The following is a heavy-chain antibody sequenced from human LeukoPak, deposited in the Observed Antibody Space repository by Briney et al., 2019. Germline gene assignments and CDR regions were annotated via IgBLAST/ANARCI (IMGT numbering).Heavy chain of an antibody. J-gene: IGHJ5*02. CDR1: GGSISSGSYY. CDR3: ARGVAAAGTIWFDP. V-gene: IGHV4-61*02. CDR2: IYTSGST. D-gene: IGHD6-13*01. Sequence: PSETLSLTCTVSGGSISSGSYYWSWIRRPAGKGLEWIGRIYTSGSTNYNPSLKSRVTISVDTSKNQFSLKLSSVTAADTAVYYCARGVAAAGTIWFDPWGQGTLVTVSS.